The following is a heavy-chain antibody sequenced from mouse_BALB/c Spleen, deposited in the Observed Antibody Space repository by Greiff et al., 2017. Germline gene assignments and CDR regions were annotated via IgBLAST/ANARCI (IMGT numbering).Heavy chain of an antibody. CDR3: TRNSHGSSYYFDY. CDR2: INPSNGGT. V-gene: IGHV1S81*02. CDR1: GYTFTSYY. Sequence: VQLQQPGAELVKPGASVKLSCKASGYTFTSYYMYWVKQRPGQGLEWIGGINPSNGGTNFNEKFKSKATLTVDKSSSTAYMQLSSLTSEDSAVYYCTRNSHGSSYYFDYWGQGTTLTVSS. D-gene: IGHD1-1*01. J-gene: IGHJ2*01.